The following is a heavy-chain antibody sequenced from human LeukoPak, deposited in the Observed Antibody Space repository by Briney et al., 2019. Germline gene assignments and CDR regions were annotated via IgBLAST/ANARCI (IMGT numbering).Heavy chain of an antibody. CDR2: ISGSGGST. V-gene: IGHV3-23*01. J-gene: IGHJ6*02. Sequence: PGGSLRLSCTASGFTFSNAWMSWVRQAPGKGLEWVSAISGSGGSTYYADSVKGRFTISRDNSKNTLYLQMNSLRAEDTAVYYCAKDRYYGSGSYYAYYYYGMDVWGQGTTVTVSS. CDR3: AKDRYYGSGSYYAYYYYGMDV. D-gene: IGHD3-10*01. CDR1: GFTFSNAW.